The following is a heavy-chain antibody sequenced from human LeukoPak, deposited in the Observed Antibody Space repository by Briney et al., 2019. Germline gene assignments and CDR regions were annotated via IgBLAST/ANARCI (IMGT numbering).Heavy chain of an antibody. CDR2: IYPSGST. D-gene: IGHD2-15*01. Sequence: APETRSLTCAVSGYSIRSGQYWGWIRQPPGKGLEWIGRIYPSGSTSYNRSIKSRVPLSVDASKNQFSLKLGSVAAADTAVDYCAWGSRNCSGGSYYSWYFWGQGTLVTVSS. J-gene: IGHJ4*02. V-gene: IGHV4-38-2*01. CDR1: GYSIRSGQY. CDR3: AWGSRNCSGGSYYSWYF.